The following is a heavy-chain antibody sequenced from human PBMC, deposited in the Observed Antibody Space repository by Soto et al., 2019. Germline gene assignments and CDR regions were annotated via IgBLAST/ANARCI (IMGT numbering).Heavy chain of an antibody. Sequence: SVKVSCKASGGTFSSYAISWVRQAPGQGLEWMGGIIPIFGTTNYAQKFQGRVTITADASTSTAYMELRSLRSDDTDVYYCAGAPVAGNFDYWGQVNLVTVSS. CDR2: IIPIFGTT. D-gene: IGHD6-19*01. V-gene: IGHV1-69*13. CDR3: AGAPVAGNFDY. J-gene: IGHJ4*02. CDR1: GGTFSSYA.